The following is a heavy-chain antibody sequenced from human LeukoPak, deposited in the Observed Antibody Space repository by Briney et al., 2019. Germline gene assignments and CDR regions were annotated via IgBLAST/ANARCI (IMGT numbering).Heavy chain of an antibody. CDR1: GGSISGSSYY. CDR2: GIYSGSA. J-gene: IGHJ4*02. D-gene: IGHD4-17*01. Sequence: SETLSLTCIVSGGSISGSSYYWAWIRQPPGKGLESIGSGIYSGSAYYHPYLKSRVTISVDTSKNQFSLNLSSVTAADTAVYYCARLRGAMTTVTSDFDYWGQGTLVTVSS. V-gene: IGHV4-39*01. CDR3: ARLRGAMTTVTSDFDY.